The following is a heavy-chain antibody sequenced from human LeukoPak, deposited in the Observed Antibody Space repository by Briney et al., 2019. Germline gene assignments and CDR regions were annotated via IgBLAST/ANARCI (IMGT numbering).Heavy chain of an antibody. CDR2: FDPEDGET. CDR1: GYSLTELS. Sequence: ASVKVSCKVSGYSLTELSMHWVRQAPGKGLEWMGGFDPEDGETIYAQKFQGRVTMTEDTSTDTAYMELSSLRSEDTAVYYCATVIQLWLLGAFDIWGQGTMVTVSS. J-gene: IGHJ3*02. D-gene: IGHD5-18*01. CDR3: ATVIQLWLLGAFDI. V-gene: IGHV1-24*01.